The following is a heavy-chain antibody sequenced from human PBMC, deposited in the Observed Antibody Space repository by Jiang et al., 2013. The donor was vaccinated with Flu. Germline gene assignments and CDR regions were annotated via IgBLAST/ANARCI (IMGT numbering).Heavy chain of an antibody. D-gene: IGHD4-17*01. J-gene: IGHJ5*02. CDR3: AQTDYGWFDP. CDR2: IYWDNAK. CDR1: GFSLNTSGVG. Sequence: KPTQTLTLTCTFSGFSLNTSGVGVGWIRQPPGKALEWLALIYWDNAKHSSPSLKSRLSITKDTSKNQVVLTMTNMDPVDTASYFCAQTDYGWFDPWGQGTLVTVSS. V-gene: IGHV2-5*02.